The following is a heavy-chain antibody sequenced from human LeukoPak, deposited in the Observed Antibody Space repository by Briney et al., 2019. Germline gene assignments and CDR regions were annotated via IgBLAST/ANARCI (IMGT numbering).Heavy chain of an antibody. J-gene: IGHJ4*02. CDR1: GYSFTTYY. Sequence: ASVKVSCKASGYSFTTYYMHWVRQAPGQGLEWRGIVNPSGGITGYAQKFQGRVTMGRDTSTSTVYMELSSLRSEDTAVYYCARGYYYDSSAGPSEYWGQGTLVTVSS. CDR2: VNPSGGIT. V-gene: IGHV1-46*01. CDR3: ARGYYYDSSAGPSEY. D-gene: IGHD3-22*01.